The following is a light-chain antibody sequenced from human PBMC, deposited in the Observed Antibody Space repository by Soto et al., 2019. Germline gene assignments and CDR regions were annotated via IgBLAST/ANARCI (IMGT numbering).Light chain of an antibody. Sequence: QSVLTQPASVSGSPGQSITISCTGTSSDAGGYNYVSWYQQHPGKAPKLMIYDVSNRPSGVSNRFSGSKSGNTASLTISGLQAEDEADYYCSSYTSSSTRVVFGGGTKLTVI. CDR3: SSYTSSSTRVV. CDR1: SSDAGGYNY. CDR2: DVS. J-gene: IGLJ2*01. V-gene: IGLV2-14*01.